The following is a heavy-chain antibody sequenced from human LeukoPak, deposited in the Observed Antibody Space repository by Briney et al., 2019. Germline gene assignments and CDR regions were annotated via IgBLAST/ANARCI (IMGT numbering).Heavy chain of an antibody. CDR1: GFSLTNRW. J-gene: IGHJ4*02. CDR3: AKVHYYGSGSYDY. Sequence: GGSLRLSCAASGFSLTNRWMHWVRQAPGKGLVWVSRIRTDGHDTSYADSVKGRFTISRDNAKNTLYLQINSLRDEDTAVYYCAKVHYYGSGSYDYWGQGTLVTVSS. D-gene: IGHD3-10*01. CDR2: IRTDGHDT. V-gene: IGHV3-74*01.